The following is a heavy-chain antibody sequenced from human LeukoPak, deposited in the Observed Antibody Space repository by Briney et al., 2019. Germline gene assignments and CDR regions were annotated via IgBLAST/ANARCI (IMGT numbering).Heavy chain of an antibody. Sequence: GGSLRLSCAASGFTFSSYTMHWVRQAPGKGLAYVSGISSDGGTTYYGNSVKGRFTISRDNSKNTVYLQMGSLRAEDMAVYYCVRSDCGSASCYTGSNWGQGTLVTVSS. J-gene: IGHJ4*02. CDR2: ISSDGGTT. CDR1: GFTFSSYT. CDR3: VRSDCGSASCYTGSN. V-gene: IGHV3-64*01. D-gene: IGHD2-2*02.